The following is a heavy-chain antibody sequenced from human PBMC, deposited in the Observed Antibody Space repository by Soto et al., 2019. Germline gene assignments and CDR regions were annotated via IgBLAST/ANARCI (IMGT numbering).Heavy chain of an antibody. CDR1: GGSINNYY. Sequence: QVQLQASGPGLVKPSETLSLTCTVSGGSINNYYWSWIRQPPGKGLEWIGYIYYRGSTNYNPSLKSRVTISVDTSKHQFSLKLSSVTTADTAVYYFAICMGNSVAPTYFDYWGQGTLVTVSS. CDR3: AICMGNSVAPTYFDY. V-gene: IGHV4-59*01. CDR2: IYYRGST. D-gene: IGHD5-12*01. J-gene: IGHJ4*02.